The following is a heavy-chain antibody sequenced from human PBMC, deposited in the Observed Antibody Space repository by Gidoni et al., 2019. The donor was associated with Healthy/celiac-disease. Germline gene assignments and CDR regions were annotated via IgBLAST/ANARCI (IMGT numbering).Heavy chain of an antibody. Sequence: EVQLVESGGGLVQPGRSLRLSSAASGFTFDDYARLWVRQAPGKGLEWVAGISWNSGSIGYADSVKGRFTISRDNAKNSLYLQMNSLRAEDTALYYCAKDILGYCSSTSCYGYAFDIWGQGTMVTVSS. CDR1: GFTFDDYA. CDR2: ISWNSGSI. J-gene: IGHJ3*02. D-gene: IGHD2-2*01. CDR3: AKDILGYCSSTSCYGYAFDI. V-gene: IGHV3-9*01.